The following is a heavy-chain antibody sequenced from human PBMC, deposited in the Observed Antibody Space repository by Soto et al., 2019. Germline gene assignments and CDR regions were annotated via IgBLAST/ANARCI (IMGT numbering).Heavy chain of an antibody. Sequence: EVQLVESGGGLVQPGGSLSLSCAASGFTFRSYSMNWVRQAPGKGLEWVSYISSGTSTIYYADSVKGRFTISRDNAKNSLYLQMTSLRAEDTAVYYCARELVAADYWGQGTLVTVSS. CDR2: ISSGTSTI. J-gene: IGHJ4*02. V-gene: IGHV3-48*01. CDR3: ARELVAADY. CDR1: GFTFRSYS. D-gene: IGHD5-12*01.